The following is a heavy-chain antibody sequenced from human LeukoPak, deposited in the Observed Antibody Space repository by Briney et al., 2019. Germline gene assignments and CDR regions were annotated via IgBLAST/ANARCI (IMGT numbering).Heavy chain of an antibody. V-gene: IGHV1-2*02. Sequence: ASVKVSCKASGYTFTGYYMHWVRQAPGQGLEWMGWINPSSGGTNYAQKFQGRATMTRDTSISTAYMELSRLRSDDTAVYYCARECSSSFVPNWFDPWGQGTLVTVSS. CDR1: GYTFTGYY. CDR2: INPSSGGT. J-gene: IGHJ5*02. CDR3: ARECSSSFVPNWFDP. D-gene: IGHD6-13*01.